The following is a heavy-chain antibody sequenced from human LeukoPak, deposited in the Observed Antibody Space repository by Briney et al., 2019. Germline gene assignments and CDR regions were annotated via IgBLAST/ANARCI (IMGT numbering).Heavy chain of an antibody. CDR2: ISSSRSDI. J-gene: IGHJ4*02. CDR1: GFTFSSYS. V-gene: IGHV3-21*01. CDR3: AAGYSSSWPDY. D-gene: IGHD6-13*01. Sequence: KPGGSLRLSCAASGFTFSSYSMKWVRQAPGKGVEGGTYISSSRSDIEYAESVKGRFTIYRDNAKKTLYLQMNSLRAEDTAVYYCAAGYSSSWPDYWGQGTLVTVSS.